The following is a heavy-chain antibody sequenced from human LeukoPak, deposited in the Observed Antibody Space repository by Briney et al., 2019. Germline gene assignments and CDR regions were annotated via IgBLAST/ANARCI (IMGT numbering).Heavy chain of an antibody. CDR3: ARHYYYGSSGYYLH. J-gene: IGHJ1*01. CDR1: GFTFSSYS. CDR2: ISSSSSTI. D-gene: IGHD3-22*01. V-gene: IGHV3-48*02. Sequence: GGSLRLSCAASGFTFSSYSMTWVRQAPGKGLEWVSYISSSSSTIYYADSVKGRFTISRDNAKNSLYLQMNSLRDEDTAVYYCARHYYYGSSGYYLHWGQGTLVTVSS.